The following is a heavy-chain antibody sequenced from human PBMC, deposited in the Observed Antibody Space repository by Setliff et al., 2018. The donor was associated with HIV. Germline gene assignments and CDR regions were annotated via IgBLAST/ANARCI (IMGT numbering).Heavy chain of an antibody. CDR2: IIPILGIA. V-gene: IGHV1-69*10. CDR1: GGTFSSYG. D-gene: IGHD3-22*01. CDR3: ARDHDSSAYTYFDY. Sequence: SVKVSCKASGGTFSSYGFNWVRQAPGQGLEWMGGIIPILGIANYAQKFKGRVTITADKSTSTVYMELRSLRSEDTAVYYCARDHDSSAYTYFDYWGQGTLVTVS. J-gene: IGHJ4*02.